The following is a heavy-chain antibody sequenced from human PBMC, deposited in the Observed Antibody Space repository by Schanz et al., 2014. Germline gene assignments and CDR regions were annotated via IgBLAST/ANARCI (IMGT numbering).Heavy chain of an antibody. J-gene: IGHJ6*02. V-gene: IGHV3-33*06. CDR3: AKIRYDSSGYYLPYYGMDV. CDR2: VCYDGSKK. CDR1: GFTFSSYG. Sequence: QVQLVESGGGVVQPGRSLRLSCAASGFTFSSYGMHWVRQVPGKGLEWVAVVCYDGSKKYYADSVKGRFTISRDNSKNPLYLQMNSLRAEDTAVYYCAKIRYDSSGYYLPYYGMDVWGQGTTVIVSS. D-gene: IGHD3-22*01.